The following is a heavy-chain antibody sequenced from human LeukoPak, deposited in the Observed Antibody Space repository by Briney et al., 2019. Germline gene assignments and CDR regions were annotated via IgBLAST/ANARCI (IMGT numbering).Heavy chain of an antibody. CDR3: ARYRVREGVFDAFDI. CDR1: GGSISSSSYY. Sequence: SETLSLTCTVSGGSISSSSYYWGWIRQPPGKGLEWIGSIYYSGSTYYNPSLKSRVTISVDTSKNQFSLKLSSVTAADTAVYYGARYRVREGVFDAFDIWGQGTMVTVSS. CDR2: IYYSGST. D-gene: IGHD3-10*01. J-gene: IGHJ3*02. V-gene: IGHV4-39*01.